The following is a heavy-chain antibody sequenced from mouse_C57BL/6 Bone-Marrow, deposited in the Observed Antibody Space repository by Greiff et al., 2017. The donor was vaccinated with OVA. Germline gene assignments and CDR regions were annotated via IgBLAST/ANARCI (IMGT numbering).Heavy chain of an antibody. V-gene: IGHV14-4*01. CDR3: TTRGGRDY. CDR1: GFTFKDDY. CDR2: IDPEHGAT. J-gene: IGHJ4*01. Sequence: EVQLQQSGAELVRPGASVKLSCTASGFTFKDDYMHWVQQRPEQGLEWIGWIDPEHGATEYASKFQGTATITVDTASNTAYLQLSILTSEDTAVYYCTTRGGRDYWGQGTTVTVSS.